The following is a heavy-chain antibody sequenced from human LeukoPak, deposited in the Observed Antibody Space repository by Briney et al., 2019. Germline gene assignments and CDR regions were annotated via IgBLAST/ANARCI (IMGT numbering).Heavy chain of an antibody. D-gene: IGHD6-19*01. J-gene: IGHJ4*02. Sequence: ASVEVSCKASGGTFSSYAISWVRQAPGQGLEWMGGIIPIFGTANYAQKFQGRVTITADESTSTAYMELSSLRSEDTAVYYCARDRLGIAVAGERGDFDYWGQGTLVTVSS. V-gene: IGHV1-69*13. CDR3: ARDRLGIAVAGERGDFDY. CDR2: IIPIFGTA. CDR1: GGTFSSYA.